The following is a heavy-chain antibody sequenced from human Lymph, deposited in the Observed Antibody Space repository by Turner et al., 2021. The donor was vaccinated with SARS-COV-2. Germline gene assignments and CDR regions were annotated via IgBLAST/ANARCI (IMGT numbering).Heavy chain of an antibody. CDR1: GFTFSNYA. CDR2: ISGSGGSK. Sequence: EVQLLASGAGLVQPGGSLRLSCAASGFTFSNYAMSWVRQAPGKGLEWVSSISGSGGSKYYADSVKGRFIISRDNSKNTLYLQMNSLRAEDTAVYYCAKNEMTMREVVITLFDYWGQGTLVTVSS. CDR3: AKNEMTMREVVITLFDY. V-gene: IGHV3-23*01. D-gene: IGHD3-22*01. J-gene: IGHJ4*02.